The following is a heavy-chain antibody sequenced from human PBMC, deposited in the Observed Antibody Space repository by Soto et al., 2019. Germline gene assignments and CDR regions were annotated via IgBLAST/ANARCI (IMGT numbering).Heavy chain of an antibody. CDR2: ISYDGSNN. CDR3: AKAGGYRGYESSDY. Sequence: GGSLRLSCAASGFTFSDYAMHWVRQAPGKGLEWVAFISYDGSNNYYADSVKGRFTLSRDNSENTLSLQMNSLRPEDTAVYYCAKAGGYRGYESSDYRGPGPLLTVSS. D-gene: IGHD5-12*01. V-gene: IGHV3-30-3*01. J-gene: IGHJ4*02. CDR1: GFTFSDYA.